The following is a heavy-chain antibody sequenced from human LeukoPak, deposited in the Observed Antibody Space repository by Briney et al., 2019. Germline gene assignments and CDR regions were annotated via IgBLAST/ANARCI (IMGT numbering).Heavy chain of an antibody. Sequence: GGSLRLSCEASGFTFSNYGIHWVRQTPGKGREWVAAISSDGVEKHYADSVKGRFTISRDNFKSTLYLQMNSLRAEDTALYYCAREGHYDILTGYSPLEYYFYYMDVWGKGTTVTVSS. J-gene: IGHJ6*03. CDR2: ISSDGVEK. D-gene: IGHD3-9*01. CDR1: GFTFSNYG. V-gene: IGHV3-30*04. CDR3: AREGHYDILTGYSPLEYYFYYMDV.